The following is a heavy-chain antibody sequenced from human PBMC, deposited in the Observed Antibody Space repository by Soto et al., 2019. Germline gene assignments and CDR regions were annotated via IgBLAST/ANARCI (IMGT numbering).Heavy chain of an antibody. V-gene: IGHV3-30*18. Sequence: QVQLVESGGGVVQPGRSLRLSCAASGFTFSSYGMHWVRQAPGKGLEWVAVISYDGSNKYYADSVKGRFTISRDNSKNTLYLQLNSLRAEDTAVYYCAKALIPHSSSWYNQDEWDYWGQGTLVTVSS. CDR3: AKALIPHSSSWYNQDEWDY. D-gene: IGHD6-13*01. CDR2: ISYDGSNK. J-gene: IGHJ4*02. CDR1: GFTFSSYG.